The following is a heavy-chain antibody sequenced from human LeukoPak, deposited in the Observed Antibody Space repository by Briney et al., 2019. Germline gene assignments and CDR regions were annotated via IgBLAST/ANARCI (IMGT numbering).Heavy chain of an antibody. CDR3: ARDTYLRTDYYYYYYMDV. V-gene: IGHV4-30-4*07. D-gene: IGHD4-17*01. Sequence: SETLSLTCAVSGGSISSGGYSWSWIRQPPGKGLEWIGYIYYSGSTYYNPSLKSRVTMSVDTSKNQFSLKLSSVTAADTAVYYCARDTYLRTDYYYYYYMDVWGKGTTVTISS. CDR2: IYYSGST. CDR1: GGSISSGGYS. J-gene: IGHJ6*03.